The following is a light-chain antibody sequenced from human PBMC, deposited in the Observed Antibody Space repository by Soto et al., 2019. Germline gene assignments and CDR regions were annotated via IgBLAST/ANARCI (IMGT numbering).Light chain of an antibody. V-gene: IGLV2-23*01. CDR1: SSDVGSYDL. CDR3: CSYAGSGTFV. CDR2: EDT. J-gene: IGLJ1*01. Sequence: QSALTQPASVSGSPEQSITISCTGTSSDVGSYDLVSWYQQPPGKAPKLMIYEDTKRPSGISTRFSGSKSGNAASLTISGLQAEDEADYYCCSYAGSGTFVFGTGTKVTVL.